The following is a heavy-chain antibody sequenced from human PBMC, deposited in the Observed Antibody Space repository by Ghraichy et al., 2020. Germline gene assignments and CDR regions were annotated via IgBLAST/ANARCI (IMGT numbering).Heavy chain of an antibody. CDR3: ARTSYDSSGYPLYYFDY. CDR2: IDWDDAK. J-gene: IGHJ4*02. Sequence: QTLSLTCTFSGFSLITSGMCVSWIRQSPGKALEWLALIDWDDAKYYRTSLKTRLTISRDTSKNQVVLTMTNMDPVDTATYYCARTSYDSSGYPLYYFDYWGQGTQVTVSS. V-gene: IGHV2-70*01. CDR1: GFSLITSGMC. D-gene: IGHD3-22*01.